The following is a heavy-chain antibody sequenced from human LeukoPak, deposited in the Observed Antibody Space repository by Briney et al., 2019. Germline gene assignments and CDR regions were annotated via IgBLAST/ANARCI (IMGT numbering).Heavy chain of an antibody. V-gene: IGHV1-2*02. J-gene: IGHJ4*02. D-gene: IGHD3-3*01. CDR3: ARDLDFWSGYYSDY. CDR2: INPNSGGT. CDR1: GYTFTGYY. Sequence: ASMKVSCKASGYTFTGYYMHWVRQAPGQGLEWMGWINPNSGGTSYAQKFQGRVTMTRDTSISTGYMELSRLRSDDTAVYYCARDLDFWSGYYSDYWGQGTLVIVSS.